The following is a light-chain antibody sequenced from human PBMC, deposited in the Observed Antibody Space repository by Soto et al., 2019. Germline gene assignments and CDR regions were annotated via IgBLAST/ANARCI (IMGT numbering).Light chain of an antibody. V-gene: IGLV2-14*01. Sequence: QSALTQPASVSGSPGQSITISCTGTSSDLAIYNYVSWYQQQPGKAPKLMIYQVTNRPSGVSNRFSGSRSVNTAALTISGLQAEDEPDYCCSSYTDSSNYVFGPGTKLTVL. CDR2: QVT. CDR3: SSYTDSSNYV. J-gene: IGLJ1*01. CDR1: SSDLAIYNY.